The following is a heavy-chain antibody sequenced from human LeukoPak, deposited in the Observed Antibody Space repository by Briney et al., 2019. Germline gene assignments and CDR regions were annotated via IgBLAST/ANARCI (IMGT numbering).Heavy chain of an antibody. J-gene: IGHJ5*02. Sequence: SGTLSLTCTVSGGSISSGSYYWSWIRQPAGKGLEWIGRIYTSGSTNYNPSLKSRVTISVDTSKNQFSLKLSSVTAADTAVYYCARGDYDILTGRNRFDPWGQGTLVTVSS. CDR3: ARGDYDILTGRNRFDP. CDR1: GGSISSGSYY. V-gene: IGHV4-61*02. D-gene: IGHD3-9*01. CDR2: IYTSGST.